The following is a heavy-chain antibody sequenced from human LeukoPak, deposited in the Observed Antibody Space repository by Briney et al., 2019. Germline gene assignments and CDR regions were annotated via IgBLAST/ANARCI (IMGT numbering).Heavy chain of an antibody. D-gene: IGHD3-10*01. CDR1: GFTFSSYA. J-gene: IGHJ6*02. CDR3: AKLPKEDYGMDV. Sequence: GGSLRLSCAAPGFTFSSYAMHWVRQAPGKGLEWVAVISYDGSNKYYADSVKGRFTISRDNSKNTLYLQMNSLRAEDTAVYYCAKLPKEDYGMDVWGQGTTVTVSS. V-gene: IGHV3-30-3*01. CDR2: ISYDGSNK.